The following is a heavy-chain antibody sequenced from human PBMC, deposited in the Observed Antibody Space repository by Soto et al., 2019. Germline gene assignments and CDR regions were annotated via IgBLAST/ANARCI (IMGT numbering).Heavy chain of an antibody. CDR3: VRDGKKTLRDWFDP. Sequence: PXETLSLTCTVSGASISGFYWSWIRKSAGKGLEWIGRIYATGTTDYNPSLNSRVMMSVDTSKKQFSLKLRSVTAADTAVYYCVRDGKKTLRDWFDPWGQGISVTVSS. CDR2: IYATGTT. J-gene: IGHJ5*02. D-gene: IGHD1-1*01. CDR1: GASISGFY. V-gene: IGHV4-4*07.